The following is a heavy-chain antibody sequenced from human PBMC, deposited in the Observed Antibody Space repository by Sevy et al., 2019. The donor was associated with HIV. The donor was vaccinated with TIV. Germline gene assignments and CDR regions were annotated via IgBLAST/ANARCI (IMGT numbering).Heavy chain of an antibody. CDR3: AREGCTKPHDY. D-gene: IGHD2-8*01. Sequence: GGSLRLSCAASGFTFISHEMNWVRQAPGKGREWVSTLSFGCGEINYADSVKGRFTISRDNSESSVYLQMNNLRPEDTAVYYCAREGCTKPHDYWGQGTLVTVSS. J-gene: IGHJ4*02. V-gene: IGHV3-21*04. CDR1: GFTFISHE. CDR2: LSFGCGEI.